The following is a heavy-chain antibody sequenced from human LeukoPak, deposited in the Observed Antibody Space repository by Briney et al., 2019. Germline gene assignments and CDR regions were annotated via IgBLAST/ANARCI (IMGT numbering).Heavy chain of an antibody. D-gene: IGHD3-22*01. CDR3: ARVDYYDSSGYYVGAFDI. V-gene: IGHV1-3*01. J-gene: IGHJ3*02. CDR1: GYTFTSYA. CDR2: INAGNGNT. Sequence: GASVKVSCKASGYTFTSYAMHWVRQAPGQRLEWMGWINAGNGNTKYSQEFQGRVTITRDTSASTAYMELSSLRSDDTAVYYCARVDYYDSSGYYVGAFDIWGQGTMVTVSS.